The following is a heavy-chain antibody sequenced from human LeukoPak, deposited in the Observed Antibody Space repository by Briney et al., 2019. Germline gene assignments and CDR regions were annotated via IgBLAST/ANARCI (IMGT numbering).Heavy chain of an antibody. CDR3: ARGGEARFGELFFYYGMDV. CDR2: IIPIFGTA. D-gene: IGHD3-10*01. CDR1: GGTFSSYA. Sequence: SVKVSCKASGGTFSSYAISWVRQAPGQGLEWMGGIIPIFGTANYAQKFQGRVTITADESTSTAYMELSSLRSEDTAVYYCARGGEARFGELFFYYGMDVWGKGTTVTVSS. V-gene: IGHV1-69*13. J-gene: IGHJ6*04.